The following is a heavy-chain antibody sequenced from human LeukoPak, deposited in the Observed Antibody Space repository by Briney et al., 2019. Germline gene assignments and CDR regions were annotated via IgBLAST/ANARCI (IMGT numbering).Heavy chain of an antibody. CDR2: VYPGDYDT. D-gene: IGHD3-10*01. Sequence: GESLKISCKSSGYTFTTYWIAWVRQMPGKGLEWIGIVYPGDYDTRYSPSFQGQVTISADKSINTAYLQWSNLKASDTAMYYCARNYGSGNYYTPSDLWGQGTLVTVSS. V-gene: IGHV5-51*01. J-gene: IGHJ5*02. CDR3: ARNYGSGNYYTPSDL. CDR1: GYTFTTYW.